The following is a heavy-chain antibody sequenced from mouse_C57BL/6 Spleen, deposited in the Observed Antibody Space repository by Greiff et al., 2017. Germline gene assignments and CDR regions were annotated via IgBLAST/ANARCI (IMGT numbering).Heavy chain of an antibody. CDR1: GYTFTSYT. CDR3: ARGYGYGNYAAY. J-gene: IGHJ3*01. Sequence: QVQLQQSGAELARPGASVKMSCKASGYTFTSYTMHWVKQRPGQGLEWIGYINPSSGYTKYNQKFKDKATLTADKSSSPAYMQLSSLTSEDSAVYYCARGYGYGNYAAYWGQGTLVTVSA. D-gene: IGHD2-1*01. V-gene: IGHV1-4*01. CDR2: INPSSGYT.